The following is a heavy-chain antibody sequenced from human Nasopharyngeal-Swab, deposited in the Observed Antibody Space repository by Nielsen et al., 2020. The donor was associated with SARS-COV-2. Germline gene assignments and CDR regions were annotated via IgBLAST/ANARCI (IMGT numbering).Heavy chain of an antibody. CDR2: ICYSGST. Sequence: LRLSCTVSGGSFSSAGYFWTWIRQHPGKGLEWIGYICYSGSTYYNPSLKSRVTISVDTSKNHFSLKLSSVTAADTAVYFCARSMYCSSTSCRYYFDYWGQGTLVTVSS. D-gene: IGHD2-2*01. CDR3: ARSMYCSSTSCRYYFDY. J-gene: IGHJ4*02. V-gene: IGHV4-31*03. CDR1: GGSFSSAGYF.